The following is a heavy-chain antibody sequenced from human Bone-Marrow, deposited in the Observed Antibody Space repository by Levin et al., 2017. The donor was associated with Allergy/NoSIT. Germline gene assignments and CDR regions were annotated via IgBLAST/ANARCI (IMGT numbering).Heavy chain of an antibody. CDR1: GYLFTDFW. CDR2: IYPGDSDA. V-gene: IGHV5-51*01. J-gene: IGHJ4*02. CDR3: ARKEAGYGSETIDY. Sequence: GESLKISCKASGYLFTDFWIGWVRQLPGKGLEWMGIIYPGDSDARYRPSFQGQVSISVDQSINTVYLQWISLKASDTATYFCARKEAGYGSETIDYWGQGTRVTVSS. D-gene: IGHD3-10*01.